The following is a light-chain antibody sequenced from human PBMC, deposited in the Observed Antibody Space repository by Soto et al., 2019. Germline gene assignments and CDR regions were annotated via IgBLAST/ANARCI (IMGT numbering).Light chain of an antibody. J-gene: IGKJ5*01. CDR3: MHWTHWPIT. CDR1: QSLVHSDGIAY. V-gene: IGKV2-30*02. CDR2: KVS. Sequence: DVVMTQSPLSLPVTLGQPASISCRSNQSLVHSDGIAYFSWFQQRPGRSPRRLIYKVSNRDSGVPARFSGSGSGTDFALKISRVEAEDVGVYYCMHWTHWPITFGQGPRLEIK.